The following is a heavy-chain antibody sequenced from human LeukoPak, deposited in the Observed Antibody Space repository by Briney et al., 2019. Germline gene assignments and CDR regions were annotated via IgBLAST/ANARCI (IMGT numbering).Heavy chain of an antibody. CDR1: GYSFTDYY. D-gene: IGHD3-22*01. CDR2: INPFGGGT. V-gene: IGHV1-2*04. J-gene: IGHJ4*02. CDR3: ARGGYDLDY. Sequence: GASVKVSCKASGYSFTDYYIHWVRQAPGQGLEWMGWINPFGGGTKYAQKFQGWVTMTRDTSISTAYMELSRLTSDDTAVYYCARGGYDLDYWGQGTLVTVSS.